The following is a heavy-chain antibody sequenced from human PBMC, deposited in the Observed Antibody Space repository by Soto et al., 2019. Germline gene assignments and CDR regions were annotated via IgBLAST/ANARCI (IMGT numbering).Heavy chain of an antibody. Sequence: GGSVRLSCAASGFTFSTYGMHWVRQAPGKGMEWLAVISNNGINKYYADSVKGRFTISRDNSKDTLFLQMNSLRGEDTAIYYCARVIRADSTSSNFYYYSGLDVWVQGTTVTVS. CDR1: GFTFSTYG. J-gene: IGHJ6*02. V-gene: IGHV3-30*03. CDR3: ARVIRADSTSSNFYYYSGLDV. D-gene: IGHD6-6*01. CDR2: ISNNGINK.